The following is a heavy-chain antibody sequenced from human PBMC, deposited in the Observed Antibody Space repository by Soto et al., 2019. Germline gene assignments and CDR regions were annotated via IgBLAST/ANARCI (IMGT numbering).Heavy chain of an antibody. V-gene: IGHV1-8*01. D-gene: IGHD6-19*01. J-gene: IGHJ4*02. Sequence: SVKVSCKASGYTFTSYDISWVRQAPGQGLEWMGWVNPNSGYTDYAQKFQGRVTMTRNTSISTVYMELSSLKSDDTAVYFCARGRGWRDFRGQGNLVTVSS. CDR3: ARGRGWRDF. CDR1: GYTFTSYD. CDR2: VNPNSGYT.